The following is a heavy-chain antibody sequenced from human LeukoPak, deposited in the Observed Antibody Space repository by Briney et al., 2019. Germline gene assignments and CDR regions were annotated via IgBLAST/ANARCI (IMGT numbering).Heavy chain of an antibody. D-gene: IGHD2-2*01. J-gene: IGHJ3*02. CDR3: ASLGYCSSTSCHDAFDI. CDR2: ISGSGGST. V-gene: IGHV3-23*01. CDR1: GFTFSSYA. Sequence: PGGSLRLSCAASGFTFSSYAMSWVRQAPGKGLEWVSAISGSGGSTYYADSVKGRFTISRDNSKNTLYLQMNSLRAEDTAVYYCASLGYCSSTSCHDAFDIWGQGTMVTVSS.